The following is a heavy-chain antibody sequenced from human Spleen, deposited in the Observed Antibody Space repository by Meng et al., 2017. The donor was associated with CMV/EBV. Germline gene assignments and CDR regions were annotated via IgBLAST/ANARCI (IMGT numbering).Heavy chain of an antibody. D-gene: IGHD4-11*01. Sequence: GSLRLSCAVYGGSFSGYYWSWIRQPPGKGLEWIGSIYYSGSTYYNPSLKSRVTISVDTSKNQFSLKLSSVTAADTAVYYCARDQYFTTVTTGWFDPWGQGTLVTVSS. CDR1: GGSFSGYY. V-gene: IGHV4-34*01. CDR3: ARDQYFTTVTTGWFDP. J-gene: IGHJ5*02. CDR2: IYYSGST.